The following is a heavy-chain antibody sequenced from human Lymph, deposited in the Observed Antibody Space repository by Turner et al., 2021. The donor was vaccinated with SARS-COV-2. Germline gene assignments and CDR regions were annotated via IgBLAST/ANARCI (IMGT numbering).Heavy chain of an antibody. CDR1: GIIVSRNY. J-gene: IGHJ6*02. V-gene: IGHV3-53*02. D-gene: IGHD6-13*01. CDR3: ARDLGTYGMDD. Sequence: VQPVETGGGLIQPGGSLKPPCAASGIIVSRNYMNWVRQAPGKGLEWVSVIYSGGNTYYADSVKGRFNISRDNSKNTLYLQMNSLRVEDTAVYYCARDLGTYGMDDWGQGTTVTVSS. CDR2: IYSGGNT.